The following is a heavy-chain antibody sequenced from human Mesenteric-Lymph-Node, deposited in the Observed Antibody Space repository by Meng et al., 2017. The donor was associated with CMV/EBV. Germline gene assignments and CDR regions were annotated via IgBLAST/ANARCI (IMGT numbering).Heavy chain of an antibody. J-gene: IGHJ6*02. Sequence: SETLSLTCTVSGGSISSGVYYWSWIRQHPGKGLEWIGHIYYSGTTYYNPSLMSRVTISLDTSKNQFSLKLSSVTAADTAVYYCARDSLCNSAGCPRGLDVWGQGTAVTVSS. D-gene: IGHD2-2*01. V-gene: IGHV4-31*03. CDR3: ARDSLCNSAGCPRGLDV. CDR1: GGSISSGVYY. CDR2: IYYSGTT.